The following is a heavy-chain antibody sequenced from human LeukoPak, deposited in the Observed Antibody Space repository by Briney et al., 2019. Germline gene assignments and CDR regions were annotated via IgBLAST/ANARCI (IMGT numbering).Heavy chain of an antibody. CDR2: VYRSGST. V-gene: IGHV4-38-2*02. CDR1: GYSISSGYH. CDR3: ARESQFNAFDI. Sequence: PSETLSLTCVVSGYSISSGYHWGWIRQPPGKGLEWIGSVYRSGSTYYNPSLKSRVTISVDTSKNQFSLKLSSVTAADTAVYYCARESQFNAFDIWGQGTMVTVSS. J-gene: IGHJ3*02.